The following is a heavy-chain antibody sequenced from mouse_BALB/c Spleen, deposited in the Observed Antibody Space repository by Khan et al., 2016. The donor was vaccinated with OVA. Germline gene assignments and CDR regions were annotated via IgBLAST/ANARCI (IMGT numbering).Heavy chain of an antibody. CDR1: GYAFSSYW. V-gene: IGHV1-80*01. CDR2: IYPGDGDT. D-gene: IGHD4-1*01. CDR3: ARKGDWGHAMDY. Sequence: QVQLKQSGAELVRPGSSVKISCKASGYAFSSYWMNWVKQRPGQGLEWIGQIYPGDGDTNYNGKFKGKATLTADKSSSTAYMQLSSLTSEDSAVYFAARKGDWGHAMDYWGQGTSVTVSS. J-gene: IGHJ4*01.